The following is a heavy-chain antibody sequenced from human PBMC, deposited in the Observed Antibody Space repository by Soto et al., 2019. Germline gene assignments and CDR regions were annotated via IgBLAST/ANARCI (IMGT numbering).Heavy chain of an antibody. V-gene: IGHV3-30-3*01. Sequence: QVQLVESGGGVVQPGRSLRLSCAASGFTFNNYAMHWVRQAPGKGLEWVALISYDGSNKYYADSVKARFTISRDNSKNTLYLQMNSLRAEDTAVYYCARDPLWGTAMVLWYFDLWGRGTLVTVSS. CDR2: ISYDGSNK. CDR1: GFTFNNYA. J-gene: IGHJ2*01. CDR3: ARDPLWGTAMVLWYFDL. D-gene: IGHD5-18*01.